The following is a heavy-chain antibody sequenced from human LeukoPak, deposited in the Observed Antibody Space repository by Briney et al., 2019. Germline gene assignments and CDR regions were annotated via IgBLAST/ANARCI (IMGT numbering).Heavy chain of an antibody. Sequence: SETLSLTCTVSGGSISSYKWSWIRQPAGKGLEWIGRIYSSGSTNYNPSLKSRVAMSVDTSKNQFSLQLSSVTAADTAVYYCTRGIEGATAPDYWGQGTLVIVSS. CDR1: GGSISSYK. D-gene: IGHD1-26*01. CDR3: TRGIEGATAPDY. CDR2: IYSSGST. V-gene: IGHV4-4*07. J-gene: IGHJ4*02.